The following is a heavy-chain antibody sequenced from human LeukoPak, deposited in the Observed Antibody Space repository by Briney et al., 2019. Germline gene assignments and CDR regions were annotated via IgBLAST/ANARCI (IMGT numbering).Heavy chain of an antibody. CDR3: ARVEIRYSGSYLYYFDY. V-gene: IGHV4-59*01. CDR1: GGSISSYY. Sequence: PSETLSLTCTVSGGSISSYYWSWLRQPPGKGLEWIGYIYYSGSTNYNPSLKSRVTISVDTSKNQFSLKLSSVTAADTAVYYCARVEIRYSGSYLYYFDYWGQGTLVTVSS. J-gene: IGHJ4*02. D-gene: IGHD1-26*01. CDR2: IYYSGST.